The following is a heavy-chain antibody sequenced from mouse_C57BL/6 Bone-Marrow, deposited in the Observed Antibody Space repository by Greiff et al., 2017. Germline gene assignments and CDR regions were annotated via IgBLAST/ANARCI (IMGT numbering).Heavy chain of an antibody. V-gene: IGHV5-4*01. Sequence: EVQGVESGGGLVKPGGSLKLSCAASGFTFSSYAMSWVRQTPEKRLEWVANISAGGSYTNYQDNVKGRVTISIDNATNKLYLQMSHLKSEDTAMYYCARDSLKVVAMDYWGQGTSVTVSS. CDR1: GFTFSSYA. CDR2: ISAGGSYT. D-gene: IGHD1-1*01. CDR3: ARDSLKVVAMDY. J-gene: IGHJ4*01.